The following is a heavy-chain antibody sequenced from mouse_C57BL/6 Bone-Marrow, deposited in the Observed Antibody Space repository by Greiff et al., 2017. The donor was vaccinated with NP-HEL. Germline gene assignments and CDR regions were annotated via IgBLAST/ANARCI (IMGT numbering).Heavy chain of an antibody. CDR1: GYAFTNYL. CDR2: INPGSGGT. Sequence: QVQLQQSGAELVRPGTSVKVSCKASGYAFTNYLIEWVKQRPGQGLEWIGVINPGSGGTNYNEKFKGKATLTADKSSSTAYMQLSSLTSEDSAVYLCARNPITTVEAPLDYWGPGTTLTVSP. V-gene: IGHV1-54*01. D-gene: IGHD1-1*01. CDR3: ARNPITTVEAPLDY. J-gene: IGHJ2*01.